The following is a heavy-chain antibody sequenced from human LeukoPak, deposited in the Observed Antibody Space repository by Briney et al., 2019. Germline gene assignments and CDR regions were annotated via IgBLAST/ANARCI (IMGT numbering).Heavy chain of an antibody. J-gene: IGHJ5*02. CDR1: GGSFSGYY. V-gene: IGHV4-59*08. Sequence: SETLSLTCAVYGGSFSGYYWSWIRQPPGKGLEWIGYIYYSGTTNCNPSLKSRVTISVDTSKNQFSLKLSSVTATDTAVYYCARQRTGGWFDTWGQGTLVTVSS. CDR3: ARQRTGGWFDT. D-gene: IGHD1-1*01. CDR2: IYYSGTT.